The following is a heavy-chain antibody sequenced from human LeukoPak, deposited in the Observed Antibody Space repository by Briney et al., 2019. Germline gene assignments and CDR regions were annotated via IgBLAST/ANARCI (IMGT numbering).Heavy chain of an antibody. CDR1: GGSISSYY. V-gene: IGHV4-59*01. CDR3: ARHAGGRIGYYFDY. CDR2: IYYSGST. Sequence: SETLSLTCTVSGGSISSYYWSWIRQPPGKGLEWIGYIYYSGSTKYNPSLRSRVTISVDTSKNQFSLKLSSVTAADTAMYYCARHAGGRIGYYFDYWGQGTLVTVSS. J-gene: IGHJ4*02. D-gene: IGHD3-10*01.